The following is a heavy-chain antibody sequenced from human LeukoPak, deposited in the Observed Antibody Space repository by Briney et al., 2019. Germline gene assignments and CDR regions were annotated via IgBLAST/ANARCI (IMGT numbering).Heavy chain of an antibody. CDR3: ARESPSTFYFDY. CDR2: IKDYGDTT. Sequence: GASVKVSCKASGNTFTSFHIHWVRQAPGQGLEYMGIIKDYGDTTIYAQRFQGRITMTRDTSTSTVYMELSSLNSEDTAVYYCARESPSTFYFDYWGQGTLVTVSS. CDR1: GNTFTSFH. J-gene: IGHJ4*02. V-gene: IGHV1-46*01. D-gene: IGHD1-1*01.